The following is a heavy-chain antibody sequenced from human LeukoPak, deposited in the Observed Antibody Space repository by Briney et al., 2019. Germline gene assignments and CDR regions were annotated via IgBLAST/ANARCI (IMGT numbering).Heavy chain of an antibody. CDR2: IRYDGTIK. V-gene: IGHV3-30*02. CDR3: AKVGVVSPSHYMDV. D-gene: IGHD2-15*01. CDR1: GFTFSDYG. J-gene: IGHJ6*03. Sequence: PGGSLRLSCAASGFTFSDYGMHWVRQAPGKGLEWVTFIRYDGTIKYYADSVKGRFTTSRDQTKNTLYLQMNSLRAEDTVVYYCAKVGVVSPSHYMDVWGKGASVTVSS.